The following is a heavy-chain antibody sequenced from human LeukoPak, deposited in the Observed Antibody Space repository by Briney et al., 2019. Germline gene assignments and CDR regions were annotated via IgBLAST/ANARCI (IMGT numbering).Heavy chain of an antibody. J-gene: IGHJ3*02. CDR1: GFTFSSYA. V-gene: IGHV3-30*04. D-gene: IGHD2-21*01. CDR3: ARDVVVLAFDI. CDR2: ISYDGSNK. Sequence: GGSLGLSCAASGFTFSSYAMHWVRQAPGKGLEWVAVISYDGSNKYYADSVKGRFTISRDNSKNTLYLQMNSLRAEDTAVYYCARDVVVLAFDIWGQGTMVTVSS.